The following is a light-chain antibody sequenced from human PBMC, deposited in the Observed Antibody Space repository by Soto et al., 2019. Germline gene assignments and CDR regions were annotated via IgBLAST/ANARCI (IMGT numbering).Light chain of an antibody. V-gene: IGKV1-5*01. CDR3: QQSDTYPLT. J-gene: IGKJ5*01. Sequence: DIQMTQSPSSLSASVGDRVTITCRASQSISGWLAWYQQKPGKAPSLLIYDASTLRSGVPSRFSGSGSGTEFTLTISSLQADDFATYYCQQSDTYPLTFGQGTRLEIK. CDR2: DAS. CDR1: QSISGW.